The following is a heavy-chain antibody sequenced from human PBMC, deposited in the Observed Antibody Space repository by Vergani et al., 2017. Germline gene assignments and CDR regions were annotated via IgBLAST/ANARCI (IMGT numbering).Heavy chain of an antibody. CDR3: ARDLYYYGNSSGSLGY. D-gene: IGHD4-23*01. CDR2: LTGGGGST. V-gene: IGHV3-23*01. CDR1: GFTFSTSA. Sequence: EVQLLESGGSLKQPGGSVRLSCAASGFTFSTSAMHWVRQAPGKGLEWVSALTGGGGSTYYADSFKGRFIISRDNSRDTLYLQMNSLRPEDTAVYYCARDLYYYGNSSGSLGYWGQGTLVTVSS. J-gene: IGHJ4*02.